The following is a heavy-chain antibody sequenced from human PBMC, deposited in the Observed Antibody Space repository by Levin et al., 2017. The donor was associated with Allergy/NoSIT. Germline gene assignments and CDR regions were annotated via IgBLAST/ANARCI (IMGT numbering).Heavy chain of an antibody. CDR1: GFTFSSHW. V-gene: IGHV3-7*01. Sequence: LSLTCAASGFTFSSHWMSWVRQAPEKGLEWVANVNQDGGEKHYVDSVKGRFTISRDNAQNSLFLQMNSLRAEDSAVYYCARHKTISGVVIMGAFDIWGQGTMVTVSS. J-gene: IGHJ3*02. CDR2: VNQDGGEK. D-gene: IGHD3-3*01. CDR3: ARHKTISGVVIMGAFDI.